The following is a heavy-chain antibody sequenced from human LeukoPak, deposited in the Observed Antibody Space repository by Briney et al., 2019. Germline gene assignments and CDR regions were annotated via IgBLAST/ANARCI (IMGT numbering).Heavy chain of an antibody. Sequence: SETLSLICTVAGGSISSYYRSWIRQPPGKGREWFGYIYDSVTTNYNPSLKSRFTKSLDTSKHRLSLKLSSVTAADTAMYYCAGVIGNYDGRLDYWGRGTLVTVSS. CDR1: GGSISSYY. CDR2: IYDSVTT. D-gene: IGHD1-7*01. J-gene: IGHJ4*02. V-gene: IGHV4-59*08. CDR3: AGVIGNYDGRLDY.